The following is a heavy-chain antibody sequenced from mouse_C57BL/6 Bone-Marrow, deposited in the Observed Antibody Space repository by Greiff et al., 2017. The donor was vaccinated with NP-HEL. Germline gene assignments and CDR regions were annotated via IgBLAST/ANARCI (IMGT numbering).Heavy chain of an antibody. CDR3: AIHLGYFDY. D-gene: IGHD4-1*01. CDR2: IDPGDGGT. J-gene: IGHJ2*01. CDR1: GFNITDYY. V-gene: IGHV14-2*01. Sequence: VQLQQPGAELVKPGASVKLSCTASGFNITDYYMHWVKQRPEQGLEWIGRIDPGDGGTKYTPKFQGKATITADTSSNTSYRQLSSLTSEDTAVYCGAIHLGYFDYWGQGTTLTVSS.